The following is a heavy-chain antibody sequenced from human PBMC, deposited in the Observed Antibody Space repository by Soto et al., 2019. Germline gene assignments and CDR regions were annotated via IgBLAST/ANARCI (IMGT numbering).Heavy chain of an antibody. V-gene: IGHV3-74*01. CDR2: ISPDGRTT. J-gene: IGHJ4*02. CDR1: GFSFSRYG. CDR3: ADSWLPTSY. D-gene: IGHD3-10*01. Sequence: GSQSHCCAAAGFSFSRYGRSWVRQAPGKGLVWVSRISPDGRTTTYADSVKGRFTISRDDAKSTLYLQMNSLTVEDGAVYYCADSWLPTSYWGPGTLVTVSS.